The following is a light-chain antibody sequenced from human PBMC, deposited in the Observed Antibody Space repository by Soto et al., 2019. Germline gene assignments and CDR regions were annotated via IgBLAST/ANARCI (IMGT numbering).Light chain of an antibody. Sequence: VVSTQSPATLSLSPGDRATLSCRASRHVYINALGWYQQKPGRTPTLLIYGASTRATDIPDRFSATGSGTDFSLPISGVEPEDSAVYYCQQYGASPFTFGPGTRLEI. CDR3: QQYGASPFT. V-gene: IGKV3-20*01. J-gene: IGKJ3*01. CDR1: RHVYINA. CDR2: GAS.